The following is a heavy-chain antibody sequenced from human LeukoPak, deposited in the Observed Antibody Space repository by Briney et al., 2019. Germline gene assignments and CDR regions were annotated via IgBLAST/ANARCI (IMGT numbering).Heavy chain of an antibody. CDR3: ARGSLYDGGGLSKFEY. J-gene: IGHJ4*02. CDR2: NNPYGGST. Sequence: GASVKVSCKASGYTFSMYYINWVRQAPGQGLEWMGTNNPYGGSTTYTEKFQGRVTMTRDTSTSTFYMELNNLRSEDTAVYYCARGSLYDGGGLSKFEYWGQGTLVTVS. CDR1: GYTFSMYY. D-gene: IGHD3-22*01. V-gene: IGHV1-46*01.